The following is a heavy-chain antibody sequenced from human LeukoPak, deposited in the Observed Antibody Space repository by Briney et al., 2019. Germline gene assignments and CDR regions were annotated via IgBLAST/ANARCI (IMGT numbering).Heavy chain of an antibody. J-gene: IGHJ4*02. D-gene: IGHD7-27*01. CDR2: VWSNGSSE. V-gene: IGHV3-33*01. CDR3: ARDRTGDHYFDY. Sequence: PGGSLRLSCAASGFTFSSYGMHWVRQAPGKGLEWVAVVWSNGSSEHYADSVRGRFTLSRDNSKNTLYLQMNSLRAEDTAVYYCARDRTGDHYFDYWGQGILVTVSS. CDR1: GFTFSSYG.